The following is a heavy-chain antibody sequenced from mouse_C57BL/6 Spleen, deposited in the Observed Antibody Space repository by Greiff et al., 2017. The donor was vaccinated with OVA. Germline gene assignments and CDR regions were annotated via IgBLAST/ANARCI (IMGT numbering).Heavy chain of an antibody. CDR1: GYSFTDYN. Sequence: VQLQQSGPELVKPGASVKISCKASGYSFTDYNMNWVKQSNGKSLEWIGVINPNYGTTSYNQKFKGKATLTVDKSSSTAYMKLNSLTSEDSAVYYCARSNYYGSSYDWYFDVWGTGTTVTVSS. CDR3: ARSNYYGSSYDWYFDV. V-gene: IGHV1-39*01. CDR2: INPNYGTT. J-gene: IGHJ1*03. D-gene: IGHD1-1*01.